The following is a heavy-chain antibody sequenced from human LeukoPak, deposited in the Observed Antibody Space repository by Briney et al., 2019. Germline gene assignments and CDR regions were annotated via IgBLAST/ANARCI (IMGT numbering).Heavy chain of an antibody. J-gene: IGHJ2*01. CDR2: INPNRGDT. D-gene: IGHD6-19*01. V-gene: IGHV1-2*06. CDR1: GYTFIDYY. Sequence: ASVKVSCKASGYTFIDYYLHWLRQAHGQGLEWMGRINPNRGDTKPAQKFQGRVTMTRDTSISVAYMELSSLQSDDTAVYYCARNPDEHWLDESENWYFDLWGSGTLVTVSS. CDR3: ARNPDEHWLDESENWYFDL.